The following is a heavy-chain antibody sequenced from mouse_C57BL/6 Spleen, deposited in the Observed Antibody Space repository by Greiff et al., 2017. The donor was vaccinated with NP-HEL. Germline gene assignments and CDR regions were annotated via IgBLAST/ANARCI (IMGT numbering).Heavy chain of an antibody. D-gene: IGHD2-10*02. J-gene: IGHJ3*01. CDR3: ARAPYGTPFAY. CDR1: GYAFSSSW. CDR2: IYPGDGDT. Sequence: VQGVESGPELVKPGASVKISCKASGYAFSSSWMNWVKQRPGKGLEWIGRIYPGDGDTNYNGKFKGKATLTADKSSSTAYMQLSSLTSEDSAVYFCARAPYGTPFAYWGQGTLVTVSA. V-gene: IGHV1-82*01.